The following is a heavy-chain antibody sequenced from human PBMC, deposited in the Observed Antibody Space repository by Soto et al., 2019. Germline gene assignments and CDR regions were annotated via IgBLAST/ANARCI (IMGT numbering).Heavy chain of an antibody. D-gene: IGHD3-22*01. CDR2: IIPIFGTA. J-gene: IGHJ6*02. V-gene: IGHV1-69*13. Sequence: GSSVKVSCKASGGTFSSYAISWVRQAPGQGLEWMGGIIPIFGTANYAQKFQGRVTITADESTSTAYMELSHLRSEDTAVYYCTSYYDSSGYFPYYYYGMDVWGPGTTVTVFS. CDR1: GGTFSSYA. CDR3: TSYYDSSGYFPYYYYGMDV.